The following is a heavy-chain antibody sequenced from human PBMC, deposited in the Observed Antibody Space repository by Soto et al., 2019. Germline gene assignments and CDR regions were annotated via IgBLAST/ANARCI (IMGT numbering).Heavy chain of an antibody. CDR2: IWFDGANT. V-gene: IGHV3-30-3*01. D-gene: IGHD3-10*01. CDR1: GFTFMSYN. Sequence: QVQLVESGGGVVPPGGSLRGSCVASGFTFMSYNMHCVRQAPGEGLEWVAVIWFDGANTFYADSVKGRFTISRDISRDTLYLQMSSLRDEDTAIYYCARDGYNRGGFDYWGQGTLVTVSS. CDR3: ARDGYNRGGFDY. J-gene: IGHJ4*02.